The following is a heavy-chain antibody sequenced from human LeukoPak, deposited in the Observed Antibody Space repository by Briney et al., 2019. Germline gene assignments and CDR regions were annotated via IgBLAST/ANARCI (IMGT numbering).Heavy chain of an antibody. CDR2: INPNSGGT. J-gene: IGHJ5*02. CDR1: GYTFTGYY. D-gene: IGHD3-10*01. Sequence: ASVKVSCKASGYTFTGYYMHWVRQAPGQGLEWMGWINPNSGGTNYAQKFQGRVTMTRDTSISTAYMELSRLRSDDTAVYYCARDPGRITSDFAPWGQGTLVTVSS. V-gene: IGHV1-2*02. CDR3: ARDPGRITSDFAP.